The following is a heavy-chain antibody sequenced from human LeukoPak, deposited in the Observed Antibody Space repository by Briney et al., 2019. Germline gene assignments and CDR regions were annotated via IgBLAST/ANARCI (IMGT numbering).Heavy chain of an antibody. CDR1: GGSFSGYY. Sequence: SETLSLTCAVYGGSFSGYYWSWIRQPPGKGLEWIGEINHSGSTNYNPSLKSRVTISVDTSKNQFSLKLSSVTAADTAVYYCAREYIAAAGTPLDYWGQGTLVTVSS. CDR2: INHSGST. CDR3: AREYIAAAGTPLDY. V-gene: IGHV4-34*01. J-gene: IGHJ4*02. D-gene: IGHD6-13*01.